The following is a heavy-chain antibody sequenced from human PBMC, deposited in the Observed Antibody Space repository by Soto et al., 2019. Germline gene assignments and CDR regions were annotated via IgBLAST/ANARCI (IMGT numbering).Heavy chain of an antibody. CDR3: ARRYGYVDWLFLAS. D-gene: IGHD3-9*01. V-gene: IGHV4-30-2*01. CDR2: IYHSGRT. Sequence: QLQLQESGSGLVKPSQTLSLTCAVSGGSISSGGYSWSWIRQPPGKVLEWIGYIYHSGRTYYNPSPKGRVTVSVDRSKNQFSLKLSSVTAEDTAVYYCARRYGYVDWLFLASWGQGTLVTVSS. J-gene: IGHJ5*02. CDR1: GGSISSGGYS.